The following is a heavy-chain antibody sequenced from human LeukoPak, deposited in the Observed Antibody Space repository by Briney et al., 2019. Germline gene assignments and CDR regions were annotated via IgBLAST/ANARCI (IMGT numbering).Heavy chain of an antibody. CDR1: SGFISNYY. V-gene: IGHV4-4*07. J-gene: IGHJ4*02. CDR3: ASSRGDLWSAPFDY. D-gene: IGHD3-3*01. CDR2: IYTSGTT. Sequence: KSSETLSLTCTVSSGFISNYYWSWIRQPAGKGLEWIGSIYTSGTTDYNPSLKGRVTMSVDTSKNQFSLKLSSVTAADTAVYYCASSRGDLWSAPFDYWGQGALVTVSS.